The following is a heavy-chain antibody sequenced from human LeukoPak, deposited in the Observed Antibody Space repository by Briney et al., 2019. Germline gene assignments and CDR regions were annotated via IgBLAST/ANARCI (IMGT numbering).Heavy chain of an antibody. CDR3: AKVGRSDYYYYYYYYMDV. CDR1: GFTFSSYA. J-gene: IGHJ6*03. Sequence: GGSLRLSCAASGFTFSSYAMSWVRQAPGKGLEWVSAISGSGGSTYYADSVKVRFTISRDNSKNTVYLQMNSLRAEDTAVYDCAKVGRSDYYYYYYYYMDVWGKGTTVTVSS. D-gene: IGHD4-11*01. V-gene: IGHV3-23*01. CDR2: ISGSGGST.